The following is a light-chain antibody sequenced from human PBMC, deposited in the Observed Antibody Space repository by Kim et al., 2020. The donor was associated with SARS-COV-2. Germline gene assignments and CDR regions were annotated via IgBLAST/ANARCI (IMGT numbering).Light chain of an antibody. CDR3: QEYDSAPWT. CDR2: AES. Sequence: GSVGDRVTITSRASQDISNCLAWFQLRPGKAPKLLIYAESALQRGVPSRFSGSASGTDFTLTVTSLQPEDVATYYCQEYDSAPWTFGQGTKVDIK. V-gene: IGKV1-27*01. CDR1: QDISNC. J-gene: IGKJ1*01.